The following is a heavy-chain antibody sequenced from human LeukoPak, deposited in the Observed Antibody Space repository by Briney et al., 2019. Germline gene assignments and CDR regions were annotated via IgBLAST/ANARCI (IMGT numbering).Heavy chain of an antibody. J-gene: IGHJ4*02. Sequence: GGSLRLSCAASGFTFSTYWMHWVRQAPGKGLVWVSRINSDGSNTNYAGSVKGRFTISRDNAKNTLYLQMNSLRAEDTAVYYCASNATGRFDFWGRGTLVTVSP. CDR1: GFTFSTYW. D-gene: IGHD2-15*01. CDR3: ASNATGRFDF. V-gene: IGHV3-74*01. CDR2: INSDGSNT.